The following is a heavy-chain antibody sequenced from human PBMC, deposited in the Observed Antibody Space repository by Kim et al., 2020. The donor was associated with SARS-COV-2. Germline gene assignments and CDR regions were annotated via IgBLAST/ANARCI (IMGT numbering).Heavy chain of an antibody. J-gene: IGHJ4*01. Sequence: GGSLRLSCAASAFTFSDFYMSWIRQAPGKGLEWVSYISASNSYTNYADSVKGRFTISRDNAKNSLYLQMNTLRAEDTAVYYCARVPYGSGSHYYFHYWG. V-gene: IGHV3-11*05. CDR1: AFTFSDFY. D-gene: IGHD3-10*01. CDR3: ARVPYGSGSHYYFHY. CDR2: ISASNSYT.